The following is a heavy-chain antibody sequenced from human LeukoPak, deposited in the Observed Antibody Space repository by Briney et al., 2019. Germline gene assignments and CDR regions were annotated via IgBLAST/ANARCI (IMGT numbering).Heavy chain of an antibody. J-gene: IGHJ4*02. CDR1: GFTFSSYA. V-gene: IGHV3-30-3*01. CDR3: AKDLESWKFGYGHYYFDY. Sequence: GGSLRLSCAASGFTFSSYAMHWVRQAPAKGLERVAVISYEGSNKYYADSVKGRFTIYRDNYKNTLYLQMNSLRAEDTAVYYCAKDLESWKFGYGHYYFDYWGQGTLVTVSS. CDR2: ISYEGSNK. D-gene: IGHD3-16*01.